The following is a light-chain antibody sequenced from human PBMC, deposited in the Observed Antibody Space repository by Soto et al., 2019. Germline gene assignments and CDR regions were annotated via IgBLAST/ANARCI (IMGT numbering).Light chain of an antibody. V-gene: IGKV3-20*01. Sequence: EIVLTQSPATLSLSPGDRATLSCRASQSVTSSLAWYQQKAGLAPRLLIFGASSRASGIPDRFSGSGSGTDFTLTINSLEPEDFAVYYCQQYGSSPLTFGPGTKVDIK. CDR3: QQYGSSPLT. CDR2: GAS. J-gene: IGKJ3*01. CDR1: QSVTSS.